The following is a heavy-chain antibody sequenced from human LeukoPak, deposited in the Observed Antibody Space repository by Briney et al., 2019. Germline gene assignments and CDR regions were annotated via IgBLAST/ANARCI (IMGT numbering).Heavy chain of an antibody. CDR1: GYTFTSYD. V-gene: IGHV1-46*03. J-gene: IGHJ3*02. CDR2: INPGGGSR. D-gene: IGHD3-22*01. CDR3: GSDYYDSSGYYDNRAPGI. Sequence: ASVKVSCKASGYTFTSYDMHWVRQAPGQGLEWMGIINPGGGSRSYSQKFQDRVTIIRDTSTSADYMELGSLSSEETGVEFVGSDYYDSSGYYDNRAPGIWGQGTMVTVSS.